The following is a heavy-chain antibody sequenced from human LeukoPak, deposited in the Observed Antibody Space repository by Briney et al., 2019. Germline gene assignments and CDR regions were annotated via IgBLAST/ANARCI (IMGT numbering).Heavy chain of an antibody. Sequence: SETLSLTCTVSGGSISSSSYYWGWIRQPPGKGLEWIGSIYYSGRTYSNPSLKSRVTISVDTSKNQFSLKLSSVIAADTAVYYCARRSSTSEFFQHWGQGTLVTVSS. J-gene: IGHJ1*01. D-gene: IGHD5/OR15-5a*01. V-gene: IGHV4-39*01. CDR2: IYYSGRT. CDR3: ARRSSTSEFFQH. CDR1: GGSISSSSYY.